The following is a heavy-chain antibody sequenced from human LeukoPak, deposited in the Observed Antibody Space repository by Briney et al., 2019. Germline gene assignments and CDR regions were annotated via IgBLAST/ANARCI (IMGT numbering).Heavy chain of an antibody. CDR3: AKVSDSSGYYYVGY. J-gene: IGHJ4*02. CDR2: ISGSGGST. D-gene: IGHD3-22*01. CDR1: AFTFSSYA. Sequence: GGCLRLSCAAAAFTFSSYAMSWVSQAPGKGREWVSAISGSGGSTYYAYSVKARLHFCRHSSKTTLYLQMNSLRAEDTAVYYCAKVSDSSGYYYVGYWGQGTLVTVSS. V-gene: IGHV3-23*01.